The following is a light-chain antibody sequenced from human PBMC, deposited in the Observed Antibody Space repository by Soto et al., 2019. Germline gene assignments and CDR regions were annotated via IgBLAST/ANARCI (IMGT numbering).Light chain of an antibody. V-gene: IGLV1-51*01. CDR2: DDD. CDR1: SSNIGNNY. J-gene: IGLJ2*01. CDR3: GAWDNSLGAVV. Sequence: SVLTQPPSVSAAPGQKVTLSCSGSSSNIGNNYVAWYQQFPGTAPKLLIYDDDKRPPGIPDRFSGSKSATSATLGITGLQTGDEADYYCGAWDNSLGAVVFGGGTKLTVL.